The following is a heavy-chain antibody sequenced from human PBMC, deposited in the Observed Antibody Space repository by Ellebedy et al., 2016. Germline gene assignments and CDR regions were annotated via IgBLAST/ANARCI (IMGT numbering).Heavy chain of an antibody. CDR2: ISWNSGSI. J-gene: IGHJ3*01. CDR1: GFTFDDYA. V-gene: IGHV3-9*01. CDR3: AKAHYGSGYVESG. Sequence: SLKISXAASGFTFDDYAMHWVRQAPGKGLEWVSGISWNSGSIGYADSVKGRFTISRDNAKNSLYLQMNSLRVEDTALYYCAKAHYGSGYVESGWGQGTMVTVSS. D-gene: IGHD3-10*01.